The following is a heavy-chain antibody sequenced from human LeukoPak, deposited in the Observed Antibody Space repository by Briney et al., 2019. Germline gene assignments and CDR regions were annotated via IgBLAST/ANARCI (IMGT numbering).Heavy chain of an antibody. J-gene: IGHJ4*02. CDR1: GFTFSSYE. CDR2: ISGSGATI. CDR3: ARDVTGDGDY. D-gene: IGHD7-27*01. Sequence: GGSQRLSCAASGFTFSSYEMNWVRQAPGKGLEWVSYISGSGATIYYADSVKGRFTISRDDAKNSLYLQMDSLRAEDTAVYYCARDVTGDGDYWGQGTLVTVSS. V-gene: IGHV3-48*03.